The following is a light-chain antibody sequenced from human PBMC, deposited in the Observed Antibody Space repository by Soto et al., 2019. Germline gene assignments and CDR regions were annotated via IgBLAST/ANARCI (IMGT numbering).Light chain of an antibody. CDR1: QTVKNDY. Sequence: ETGLTQSPGTLSLSPGEGATLSCRASQTVKNDYLAWYQQRRGLPPRLLSFGASGRATGIPDRFSGSGSGTDFTLTITRLEPEDFAVYYCQQYGSSPLTFGGGTKVETK. CDR3: QQYGSSPLT. J-gene: IGKJ4*01. CDR2: GAS. V-gene: IGKV3-20*01.